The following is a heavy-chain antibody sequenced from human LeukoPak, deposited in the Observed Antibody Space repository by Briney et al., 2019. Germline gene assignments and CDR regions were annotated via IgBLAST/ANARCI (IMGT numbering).Heavy chain of an antibody. V-gene: IGHV4-39*01. D-gene: IGHD3-22*01. CDR3: ARRMTVRRAPFDD. J-gene: IGHJ4*02. Sequence: SETLSLTCTVSGGSISSSSYYWGWIRQPPGKGLEWIGIIYYSGSTYYNPSLKSRVTISVDTSKNQFSLKLSSVTAADTAVYYCARRMTVRRAPFDDWGQGTLVTVSS. CDR2: IYYSGST. CDR1: GGSISSSSYY.